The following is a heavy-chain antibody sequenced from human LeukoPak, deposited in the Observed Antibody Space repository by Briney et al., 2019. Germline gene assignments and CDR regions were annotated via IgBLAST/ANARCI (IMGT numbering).Heavy chain of an antibody. J-gene: IGHJ5*02. CDR1: GGTFTNSA. V-gene: IGHV1-69*05. D-gene: IGHD4-17*01. CDR3: ARDVHGDYGSGWFDP. Sequence: SVKVSCKTSGGTFTNSAISWVRQAPGQGLEWLGGIMPLFGTAGYAQKFQGRVTITKDESTRTVYMELTSLTSDDTAVYYCARDVHGDYGSGWFDPWGQGTLVSVSS. CDR2: IMPLFGTA.